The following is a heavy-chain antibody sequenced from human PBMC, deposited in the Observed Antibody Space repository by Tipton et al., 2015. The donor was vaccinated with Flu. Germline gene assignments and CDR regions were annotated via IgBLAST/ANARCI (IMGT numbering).Heavy chain of an antibody. CDR2: MYHTGGT. V-gene: IGHV4-39*07. D-gene: IGHD3-3*01. Sequence: TLSLTCTVSGATLSSTSYFWGWIRQPPGKGLEWIGTMYHTGGTYFNPSLRSRVSMAVDTSKNQLSLQLKTVTAADTAVYYCAIVGLLTVFGILIPNHFDPWGQGTLVTVSS. CDR3: AIVGLLTVFGILIPNHFDP. CDR1: GATLSSTSYF. J-gene: IGHJ5*02.